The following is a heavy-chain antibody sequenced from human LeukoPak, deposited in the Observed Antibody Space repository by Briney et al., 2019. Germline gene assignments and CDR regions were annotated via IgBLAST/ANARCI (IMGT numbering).Heavy chain of an antibody. CDR3: ARQRYDSSGYYWNYYYYYGMDV. J-gene: IGHJ6*02. D-gene: IGHD3-22*01. V-gene: IGHV4-39*01. Sequence: SETLSLTCIVSGGSISSTTYYWGWIRQPPGKRLEWIGSIYYSGSTYYNPSLKSRVTISVDTSKNQFSLKLSSVTAADTAVYYCARQRYDSSGYYWNYYYYYGMDVWGQGTTVTVSS. CDR2: IYYSGST. CDR1: GGSISSTTYY.